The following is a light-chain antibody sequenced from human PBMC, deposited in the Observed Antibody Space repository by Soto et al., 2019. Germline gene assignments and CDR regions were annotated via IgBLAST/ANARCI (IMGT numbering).Light chain of an antibody. J-gene: IGLJ2*01. CDR3: SAWDDILNGVL. CDR1: SSNIGSNT. CDR2: SYN. V-gene: IGLV1-44*01. Sequence: QSVLTQPPSASGTPGQRVIISCSGSSSNIGSNTVNWYQQIPGTAPKLVIYSYNQRPSGVPDRFYGSKSDTSASLAISGLQSEDDVEYYCSAWDDILNGVLFGEGTKLPVL.